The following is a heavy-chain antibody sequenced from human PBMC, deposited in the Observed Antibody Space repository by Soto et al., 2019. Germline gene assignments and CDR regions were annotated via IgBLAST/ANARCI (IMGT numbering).Heavy chain of an antibody. CDR3: ARLKQDYAVA. CDR2: MNPNSGNT. CDR1: GYTLTSYD. Sequence: ASVKVSCKASGYTLTSYDISWVRQATGQGLEWMGWMNPNSGNTAYAQKFQGRVTMTRNTSISTAYMELSSLRSEDTTVYYCARLKQDYAVAWGQGTLVTVSS. J-gene: IGHJ4*02. D-gene: IGHD3-16*01. V-gene: IGHV1-8*01.